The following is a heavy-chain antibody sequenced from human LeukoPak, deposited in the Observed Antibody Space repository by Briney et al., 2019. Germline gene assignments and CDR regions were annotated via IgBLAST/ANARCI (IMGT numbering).Heavy chain of an antibody. D-gene: IGHD2-2*01. Sequence: GGSLRLSCAASGFTFSDYYMSWIRQAPGKGLEWVSYISSSSSYTNYADSVKGRFTISRDNAKNSLYPQMNSLRAEDTAVYYCARDLRSTSATDSDYYGMDVWGQGTTVTVSS. J-gene: IGHJ6*02. CDR3: ARDLRSTSATDSDYYGMDV. CDR1: GFTFSDYY. V-gene: IGHV3-11*06. CDR2: ISSSSSYT.